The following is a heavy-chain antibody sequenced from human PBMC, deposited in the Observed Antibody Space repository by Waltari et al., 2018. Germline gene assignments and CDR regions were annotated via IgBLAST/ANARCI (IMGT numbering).Heavy chain of an antibody. D-gene: IGHD3-10*01. V-gene: IGHV1-2*02. CDR3: ARAWFNSGFDY. CDR1: GYTFTANY. CDR2: SHPNSGAT. Sequence: QVQLVQSGAEVKRPGASVKVSCKASGYTFTANYVHWVRQAPGQGLEWMGWSHPNSGATDYAQQFQGRVTMTLDTSISTLYMELSRLGSDDTAVYYCARAWFNSGFDYWGQGSLVTVSS. J-gene: IGHJ4*02.